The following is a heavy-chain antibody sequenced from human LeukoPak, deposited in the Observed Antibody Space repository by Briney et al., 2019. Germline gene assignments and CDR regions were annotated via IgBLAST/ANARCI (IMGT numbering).Heavy chain of an antibody. CDR3: ARGPPHYYDSSGYYYEGVHFDY. Sequence: GGSLRLSCAASGFTVSTNYMSWVRQAPGKGLEWVSVIYSDGSTYYADSVKGRFTISRDDSKNTLYLQMNSLRAEDTAVYYCARGPPHYYDSSGYYYEGVHFDYWGQGTLVTVSS. D-gene: IGHD3-22*01. CDR2: IYSDGST. CDR1: GFTVSTNY. J-gene: IGHJ4*02. V-gene: IGHV3-53*01.